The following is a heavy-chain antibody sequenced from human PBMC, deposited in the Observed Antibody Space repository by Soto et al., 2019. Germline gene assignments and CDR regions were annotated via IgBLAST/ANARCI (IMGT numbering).Heavy chain of an antibody. CDR1: GGTFSSYT. V-gene: IGHV1-69*04. D-gene: IGHD3-22*01. Sequence: SVKVSCKASGGTFSSYTISWVRQAPGQGLEWMGRIIPILGIANYAQKFQGRVTITADKSTSTAYMELSSLRSEDTAVYYCARDEGYYDSSGYPSSWGQGTLVTVSS. CDR3: ARDEGYYDSSGYPSS. CDR2: IIPILGIA. J-gene: IGHJ5*02.